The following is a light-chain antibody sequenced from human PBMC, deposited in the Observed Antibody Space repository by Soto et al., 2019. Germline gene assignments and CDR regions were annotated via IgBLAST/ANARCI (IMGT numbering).Light chain of an antibody. Sequence: PVTDSTSSLSAYVVDVATIISRASQSISIYLNWYQLKPGKAPNLLMYGASYLKSGVQTRFSGSGSGTDFTLTISRLQPEDFALYYCQQTDTTNEIRFGERTRLAIK. J-gene: IGKJ5*01. V-gene: IGKV1-39*01. CDR1: QSISIY. CDR3: QQTDTTNEIR. CDR2: GAS.